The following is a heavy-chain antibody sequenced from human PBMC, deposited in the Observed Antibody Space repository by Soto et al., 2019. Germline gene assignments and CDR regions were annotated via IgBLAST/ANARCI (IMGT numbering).Heavy chain of an antibody. CDR1: GGSISSSSYY. D-gene: IGHD3-22*01. V-gene: IGHV4-39*01. CDR3: ARLMYYYDSSGYLVYFDY. J-gene: IGHJ4*02. Sequence: SETLSLTCTVSGGSISSSSYYWGWIRQPPGKGLEWIGSIYYSGSTYYNPSLKSRVTISVDTSKNQFSLKLSSVTAADTAVYYCARLMYYYDSSGYLVYFDYWGQGTLVTVSS. CDR2: IYYSGST.